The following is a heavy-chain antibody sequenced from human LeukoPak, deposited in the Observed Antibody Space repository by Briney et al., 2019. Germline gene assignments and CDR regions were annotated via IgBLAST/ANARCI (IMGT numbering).Heavy chain of an antibody. CDR3: VRKEWVLPFDY. J-gene: IGHJ4*02. CDR1: GFTFRNYE. V-gene: IGHV3-48*03. D-gene: IGHD3-3*01. CDR2: ISNSGSTT. Sequence: PGGSLRLSCAASGFTFRNYEMNWVRQAPGKGLEWVSYISNSGSTTYYADSVRGRFTISRDNAKNSLYLQTNSLRAEDTAVYYCVRKEWVLPFDYWGQGTLVTVSS.